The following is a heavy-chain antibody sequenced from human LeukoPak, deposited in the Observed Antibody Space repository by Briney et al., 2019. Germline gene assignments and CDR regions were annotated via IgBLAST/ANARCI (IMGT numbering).Heavy chain of an antibody. V-gene: IGHV4-39*01. CDR1: GGSISSSSYC. J-gene: IGHJ6*02. Sequence: PSETLSLTCTVSGGSISSSSYCWGWIRQPPGKGLEWIGSIYYSGSTYYNPSLKSRVTISVDTSKNQFSLKLSSVTAADTAVYYCARTREKQYYYYYGMDVWGQGTTVTVSS. CDR3: ARTREKQYYYYYGMDV. D-gene: IGHD1-26*01. CDR2: IYYSGST.